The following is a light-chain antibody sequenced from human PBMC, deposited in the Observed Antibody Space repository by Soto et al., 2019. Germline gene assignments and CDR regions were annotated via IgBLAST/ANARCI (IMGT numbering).Light chain of an antibody. V-gene: IGLV2-14*01. CDR3: SSFTSTGTHGAV. J-gene: IGLJ2*01. CDR1: SSDVGASNY. Sequence: QSALTQPASVSGSPGQSITISCTGTSSDVGASNYVSWYQQHPGKAPRLMISEVSNRPSGVSNRFSGSKSGNTASLTISGLLPEDEADYYCSSFTSTGTHGAVFGGGTKLTVL. CDR2: EVS.